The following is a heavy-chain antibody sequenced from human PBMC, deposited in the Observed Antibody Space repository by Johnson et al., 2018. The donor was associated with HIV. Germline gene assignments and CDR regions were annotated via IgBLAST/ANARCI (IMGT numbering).Heavy chain of an antibody. V-gene: IGHV3-9*01. J-gene: IGHJ3*02. Sequence: VQLVESGGGLVQPGRSLRLSCAASGFTFDDYAMHWVRQAPGKGLEWVSGISWNSGSIGYADSVKGRFTISRDNAKNSLYLQMNSLRAEDTAVYYCAKVHSSSSNGFDIWGQGTMVTVSS. CDR3: AKVHSSSSNGFDI. CDR1: GFTFDDYA. CDR2: ISWNSGSI. D-gene: IGHD6-6*01.